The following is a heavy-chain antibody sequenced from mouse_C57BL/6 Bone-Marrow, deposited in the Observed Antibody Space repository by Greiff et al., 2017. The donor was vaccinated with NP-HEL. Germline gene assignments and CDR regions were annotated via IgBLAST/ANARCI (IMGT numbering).Heavy chain of an antibody. CDR2: ISNGGGST. Sequence: EVQVVESGGGLVQPGGSLKLSCAASGFTFSDYYMYWVRQTPEKRLEWVAYISNGGGSTYYPDTVKGRFTISRDNAKNTLYLQMSRLKSEDTAMYYCARHENGYYDYWGQGTTLTVSS. J-gene: IGHJ2*01. CDR3: ARHENGYYDY. V-gene: IGHV5-12*01. CDR1: GFTFSDYY. D-gene: IGHD2-3*01.